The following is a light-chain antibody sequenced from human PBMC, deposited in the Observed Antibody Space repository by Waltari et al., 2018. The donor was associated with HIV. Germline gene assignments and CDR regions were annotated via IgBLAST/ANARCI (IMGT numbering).Light chain of an antibody. V-gene: IGKV3-20*01. CDR3: QQYGSSPYT. J-gene: IGKJ2*01. Sequence: IVLPQSPDTLSLSPGTVTTLSCRASQNVSSSYLAWYQQKPGQAPRLLIYGASSGDTGIPDRFSGSGSGTDFTLTIRRLEPEDFAVYYCQQYGSSPYTFGQGTKLEIK. CDR2: GAS. CDR1: QNVSSSY.